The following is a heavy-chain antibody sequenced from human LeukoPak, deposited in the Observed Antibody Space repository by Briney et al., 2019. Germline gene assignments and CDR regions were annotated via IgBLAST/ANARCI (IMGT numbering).Heavy chain of an antibody. D-gene: IGHD6-19*01. CDR2: IRYDGSNK. CDR1: GFTFSSYG. V-gene: IGHV3-30*02. CDR3: AKELEQWLFPDDY. J-gene: IGHJ4*02. Sequence: GGSLRLSCAASGFTFSSYGMHWVRQAPGKGLEGVAFIRYDGSNKYYADSVKGRFTISRDNSKNTLYLQMNSLRAEDTAVYYCAKELEQWLFPDDYWGQGTLVTVSS.